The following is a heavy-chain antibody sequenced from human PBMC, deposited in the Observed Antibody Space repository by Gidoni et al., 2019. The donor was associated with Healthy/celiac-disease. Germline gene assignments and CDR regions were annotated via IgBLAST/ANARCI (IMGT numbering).Heavy chain of an antibody. V-gene: IGHV3-23*01. CDR3: AKDSRLLWFGELLYVEDY. CDR2: ISGSGGST. D-gene: IGHD3-10*01. J-gene: IGHJ4*02. CDR1: GFTFSSYA. Sequence: EVRLLESGGGLVQPGGSLRLSCAASGFTFSSYAMSWVRQAPGKGLGWVSAISGSGGSTYYADSVKGRFTISRDNSKNTLYLQMNSLRAEDTAVYYCAKDSRLLWFGELLYVEDYWGQGTLVTVSS.